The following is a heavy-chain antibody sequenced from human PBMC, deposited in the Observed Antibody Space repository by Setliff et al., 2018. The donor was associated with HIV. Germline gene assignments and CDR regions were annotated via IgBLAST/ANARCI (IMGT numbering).Heavy chain of an antibody. D-gene: IGHD2-8*02. CDR1: GFTSGFTFTNYW. Sequence: WGSLRLSCAASGFTSGFTFTNYWMSWVRQAPGKGLEWVANINQNGREKYYVDSVKGRFTISRDNAKDSLYLVMNDLRADDTATYCCARDRLTNVRYWSITDDYWGQGTLVTVSS. CDR2: INQNGREK. CDR3: ARDRLTNVRYWSITDDY. V-gene: IGHV3-7*01. J-gene: IGHJ4*02.